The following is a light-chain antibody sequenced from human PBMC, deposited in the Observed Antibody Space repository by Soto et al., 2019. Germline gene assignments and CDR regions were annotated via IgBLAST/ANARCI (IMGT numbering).Light chain of an antibody. Sequence: RATEDIGTYLAWYQQIPGKAPKLLIYDASSLESGVPSRFSGSASGTEFSVSGSSLPADDFATYYCQPYNSYATFGLGTKVDI. CDR1: EDIGTY. V-gene: IGKV1-5*01. CDR2: DAS. J-gene: IGKJ1*01. CDR3: QPYNSYAT.